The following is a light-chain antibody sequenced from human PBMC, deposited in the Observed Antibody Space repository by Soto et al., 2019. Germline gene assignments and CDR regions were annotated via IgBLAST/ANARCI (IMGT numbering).Light chain of an antibody. Sequence: DIVLTQSPDSLAVSLGERATINCKSSRSVLYSPNNKNFLVWYQQKAGQPPKLLINWASTRESGVPDRFSGSGSGTEFTLTISSLQAEDVAVYYCQRYYNMPITFGQGTRVEIK. CDR2: WAS. CDR1: RSVLYSPNNKNF. V-gene: IGKV4-1*01. CDR3: QRYYNMPIT. J-gene: IGKJ5*01.